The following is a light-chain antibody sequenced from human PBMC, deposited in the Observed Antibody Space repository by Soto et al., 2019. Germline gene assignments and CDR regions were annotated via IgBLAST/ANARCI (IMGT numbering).Light chain of an antibody. J-gene: IGLJ3*02. CDR3: ATWYDKLDGQV. Sequence: QSVLTQPPSASGAPGQRVTISCSGSRFNLGRQVVQWFLHIAGTAPKLLMQNNNERPSVVPDRFSGYKSGTSASLAISGLQSEDEGDYYCATWYDKLDGQVFGRGTKLTVL. V-gene: IGLV1-44*01. CDR2: NNN. CDR1: RFNLGRQV.